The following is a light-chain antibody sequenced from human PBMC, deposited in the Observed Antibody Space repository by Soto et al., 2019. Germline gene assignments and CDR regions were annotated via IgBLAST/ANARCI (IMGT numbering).Light chain of an antibody. J-gene: IGKJ5*01. CDR2: DAS. V-gene: IGKV1-33*01. CDR1: QNINNY. Sequence: DIQMTQTPSSLSASVGDRVTITCQASQNINNYLNWYQQKPGRAPKLLIYDASNLEAGVPSRFRGSGSGTDFTFTISRLQPEDIATYNCQQYESLPTFGQGTRLEIK. CDR3: QQYESLPT.